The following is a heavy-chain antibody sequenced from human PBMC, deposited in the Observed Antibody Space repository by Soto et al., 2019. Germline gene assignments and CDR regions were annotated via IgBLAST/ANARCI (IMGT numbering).Heavy chain of an antibody. CDR2: LYSEDTT. D-gene: IGHD4-17*01. V-gene: IGHV3-66*01. J-gene: IGHJ4*02. Sequence: EVQLVESGGGLVQPGGSLRLSCAASGFTVSSNYMSWVSQAPGKGLEWVSVLYSEDTTYYTDSVKGRFTTSRDNSKNMLYLQMNSLRVEDTAVDYCARVGEDYGDSSDYWGQGTLVTVSS. CDR3: ARVGEDYGDSSDY. CDR1: GFTVSSNY.